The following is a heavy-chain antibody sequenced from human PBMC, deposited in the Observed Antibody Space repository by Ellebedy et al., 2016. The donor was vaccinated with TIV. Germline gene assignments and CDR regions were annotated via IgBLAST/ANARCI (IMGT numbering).Heavy chain of an antibody. J-gene: IGHJ4*02. CDR1: GFTLSSYW. V-gene: IGHV3-7*03. CDR3: ARYDGSGYALEY. CDR2: IKQDGSVK. D-gene: IGHD3-22*01. Sequence: PGGSLRLSCAASGFTLSSYWLAWVRQASGKGLEWVASIKQDGSVKYYVDSVKGRFTISRDNAQNSLHLQMNSLTAEDTAVYYCARYDGSGYALEYWGQGTLVTVSS.